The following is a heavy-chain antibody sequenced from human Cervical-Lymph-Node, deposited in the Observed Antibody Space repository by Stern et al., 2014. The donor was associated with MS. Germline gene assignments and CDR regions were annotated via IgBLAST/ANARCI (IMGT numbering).Heavy chain of an antibody. CDR1: GDSISSYTHY. D-gene: IGHD2-8*02. CDR3: AKHACTGAACPFDL. V-gene: IGHV4-39*01. CDR2: VYYSGAT. J-gene: IGHJ4*02. Sequence: QLQLQESGPGLVKPSETLSLTCAVSGDSISSYTHYWAWIRQPPGKGLEWIGSVYYSGATYYNPSLKSPVTISVDTSKNPFSLGLTFVTAADTAVYYCAKHACTGAACPFDLWGQGTLVTVSS.